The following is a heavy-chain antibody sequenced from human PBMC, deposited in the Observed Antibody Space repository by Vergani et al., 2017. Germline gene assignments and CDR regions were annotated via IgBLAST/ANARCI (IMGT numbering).Heavy chain of an antibody. Sequence: QVQLQESGPGLVKPSETLSLTCTVSGGSISSYYWSWIRQPPGKGLERIGHIYYSGSTNYNPSLKTRVTISVDTSKNQFSLKLSSVTAADTAVYYWASLRRVTAGKMGYYYYMDVWGKGTTVTVSS. CDR3: ASLRRVTAGKMGYYYYMDV. CDR1: GGSISSYY. V-gene: IGHV4-59*01. D-gene: IGHD1-1*01. CDR2: IYYSGST. J-gene: IGHJ6*03.